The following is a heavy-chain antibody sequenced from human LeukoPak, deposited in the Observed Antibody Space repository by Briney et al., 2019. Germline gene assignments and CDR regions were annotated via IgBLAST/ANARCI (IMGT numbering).Heavy chain of an antibody. Sequence: SETLSLTCTVSGGSISSTSYFWDWIRQPPGKGLEWIGSIYYTGSSYYNPSLKSRVTISVDTSTNQFSLKLSSVTAADTALYYCARHQWYYDYLSGHSGGVYYLDNWGQGILVTVSS. J-gene: IGHJ4*02. CDR1: GGSISSTSYF. CDR3: ARHQWYYDYLSGHSGGVYYLDN. V-gene: IGHV4-39*01. D-gene: IGHD3-3*01. CDR2: IYYTGSS.